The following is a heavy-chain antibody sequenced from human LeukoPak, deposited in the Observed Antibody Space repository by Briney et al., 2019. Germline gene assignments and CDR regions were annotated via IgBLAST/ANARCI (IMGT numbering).Heavy chain of an antibody. CDR1: GGSISSYY. CDR3: AIVTFAAVATTPTPYYYYYMDV. Sequence: PSETLSLTCTVSGGSISSYYWSWIRQPPGKGLEWIGYIYYSGSTNYNPSLKSRVTISVDTSKNQFSLKLSSVTAADTAVYYCAIVTFAAVATTPTPYYYYYMDVWGKGTTVTVSS. CDR2: IYYSGST. D-gene: IGHD6-19*01. V-gene: IGHV4-59*01. J-gene: IGHJ6*03.